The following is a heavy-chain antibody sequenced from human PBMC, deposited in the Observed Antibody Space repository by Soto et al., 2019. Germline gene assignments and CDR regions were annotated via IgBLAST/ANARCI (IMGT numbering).Heavy chain of an antibody. CDR2: IHYTGNT. V-gene: IGHV4-39*01. D-gene: IGHD6-13*01. CDR3: ARQVIAADGTGYFQH. CDR1: GASVSIISYY. J-gene: IGHJ1*01. Sequence: SETLSLTCTISGASVSIISYYWGWIRQPPGKGLEYIGNIHYTGNTFYNASLKSRVTISVDTSKSQFSLKLRSVTASDTAVYFCARQVIAADGTGYFQHWGPGAPVTVSS.